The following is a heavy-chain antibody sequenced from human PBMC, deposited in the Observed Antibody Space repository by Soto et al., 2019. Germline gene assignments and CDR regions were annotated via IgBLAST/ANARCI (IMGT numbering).Heavy chain of an antibody. CDR2: VYNTGGT. D-gene: IGHD3-10*01. V-gene: IGHV4-59*08. Sequence: QVQLQQSGPGLVKPSETLSLTCTVSSGPTSSHNWGWIRQPPGRGLEWIGYVYNTGGTSYNPTLRRRVTISADTSTKNISLTLSSVTAADTAVYYCVRQGIGPLQGLVDVWGQGTTVSVSS. CDR3: VRQGIGPLQGLVDV. J-gene: IGHJ6*02. CDR1: SGPTSSHN.